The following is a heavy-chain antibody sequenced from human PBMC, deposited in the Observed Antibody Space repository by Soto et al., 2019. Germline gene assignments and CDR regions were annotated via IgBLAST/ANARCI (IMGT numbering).Heavy chain of an antibody. J-gene: IGHJ3*02. Sequence: GGSLRLSCAASGFTFDDYAMHWVRQAPGKGLEWVSLISGDGGSTYYADSVKGRFIISRDNSKNSLYLQMNSLRTEDTALYYCARIKAGEGAFDIWGQGTMVTVSS. D-gene: IGHD7-27*01. V-gene: IGHV3-43*02. CDR3: ARIKAGEGAFDI. CDR1: GFTFDDYA. CDR2: ISGDGGST.